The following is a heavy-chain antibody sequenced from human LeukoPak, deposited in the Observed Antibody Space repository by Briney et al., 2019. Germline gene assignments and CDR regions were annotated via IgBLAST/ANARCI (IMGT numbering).Heavy chain of an antibody. V-gene: IGHV4-61*08. CDR3: ASGGGGGDYDY. CDR1: GGSISSGGYY. J-gene: IGHJ4*02. D-gene: IGHD4-17*01. CDR2: IYYSGST. Sequence: PSETLSLTCAVSGGSISSGGYYWSWIRQPPGKGLEWIGYIYYSGSTNYNPSLKSRVAISVDTSKNQFSLKLSSVTAADTAVYYCASGGGGGDYDYWGQGTLVTVSS.